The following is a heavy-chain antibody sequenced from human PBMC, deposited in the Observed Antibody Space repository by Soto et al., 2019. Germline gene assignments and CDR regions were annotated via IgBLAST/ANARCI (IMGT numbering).Heavy chain of an antibody. V-gene: IGHV3-48*01. J-gene: IGHJ2*01. D-gene: IGHD6-19*01. CDR3: ARDLSSGWYDPGYFDL. CDR2: ISSSSSTI. Sequence: EVQLVESGGGLVQPGGSLRLSCAASGFTFSSYSMNWVRQAPGKGLEWVSYISSSSSTIYYADSVKGRFTISRDNAKNSVYVQMTSLRAEDTAVYYCARDLSSGWYDPGYFDLWGRGTLVTVSS. CDR1: GFTFSSYS.